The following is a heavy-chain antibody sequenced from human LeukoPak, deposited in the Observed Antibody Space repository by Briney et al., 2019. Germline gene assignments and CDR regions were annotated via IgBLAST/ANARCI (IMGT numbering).Heavy chain of an antibody. V-gene: IGHV1-2*06. CDR1: GYTFTGYY. Sequence: ASVKVSCKASGYTFTGYYMHWVRQAPGQGLEWMGRINPNSGGTNYAQKFQGRVTMTRDTSISTAYMELSRPRSDDTAVYYCARDQLETDYDYVWGSYRYWGQGTLVTVSS. J-gene: IGHJ4*02. CDR2: INPNSGGT. D-gene: IGHD3-16*01. CDR3: ARDQLETDYDYVWGSYRY.